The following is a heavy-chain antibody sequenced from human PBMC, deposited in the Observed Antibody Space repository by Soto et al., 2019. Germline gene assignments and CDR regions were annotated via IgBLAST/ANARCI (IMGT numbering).Heavy chain of an antibody. CDR2: ISYDGSNK. CDR1: GFTFSSYA. J-gene: IGHJ2*01. CDR3: ARDGAVAEYFDL. Sequence: QVQLVESGGGVVQPGRSLRLSCAASGFTFSSYAMHWVRQAPGKGLEWVALISYDGSNKYYADSVKGRFTIPRDNSKNTLNLQMNSLRAEDTAVYYCARDGAVAEYFDLWGRGTLVTVSS. V-gene: IGHV3-30-3*01. D-gene: IGHD6-19*01.